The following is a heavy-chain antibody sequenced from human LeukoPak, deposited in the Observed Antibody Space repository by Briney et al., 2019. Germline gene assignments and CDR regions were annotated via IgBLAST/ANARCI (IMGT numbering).Heavy chain of an antibody. Sequence: GGSLRLSCAASGFTFSSYSMNWVRQAPGKGLEWVSSISSSSSYIYYADSVKGRFTISRDNAKNSLYLQMNSLRAEDTAVYYCARGWRSTVTNKRDYYYMDVWGKGTTVTVSS. V-gene: IGHV3-21*01. J-gene: IGHJ6*03. CDR2: ISSSSSYI. CDR1: GFTFSSYS. D-gene: IGHD4-17*01. CDR3: ARGWRSTVTNKRDYYYMDV.